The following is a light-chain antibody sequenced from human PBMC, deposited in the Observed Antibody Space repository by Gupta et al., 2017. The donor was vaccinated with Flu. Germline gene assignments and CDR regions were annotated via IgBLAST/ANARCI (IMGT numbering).Light chain of an antibody. CDR1: SSDVGRSDS. V-gene: IGLV2-14*01. CDR3: SSYTSTNTFYV. CDR2: DVT. J-gene: IGLJ1*01. Sequence: QSALTQPASVSGSPGQSITISCTGTSSDVGRSDSVSWYQQYPGKAPKLIIYDVTTRLSGVSSRFSGSKSGNTASLTISGLEAEDESDYYCSSYTSTNTFYVFGTGTTVTVL.